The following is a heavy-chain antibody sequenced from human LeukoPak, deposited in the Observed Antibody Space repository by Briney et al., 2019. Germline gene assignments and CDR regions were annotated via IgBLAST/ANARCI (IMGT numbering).Heavy chain of an antibody. D-gene: IGHD6-19*01. Sequence: SETLSLTCTVGSISSSSYYWGWIRQPPGKGLEWIGNIYSGENTYYNPSLKSRVTISVDTSKTQFSLKLSSVTAADTAVYYCARRSSGGWYFDYWGQGTLVTVSS. CDR3: ARRSSGGWYFDY. V-gene: IGHV4-39*01. CDR1: GSISSSSYY. J-gene: IGHJ4*02. CDR2: IYSGENT.